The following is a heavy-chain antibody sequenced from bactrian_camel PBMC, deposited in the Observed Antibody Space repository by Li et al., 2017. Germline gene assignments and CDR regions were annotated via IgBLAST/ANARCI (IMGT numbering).Heavy chain of an antibody. CDR1: GFMFSSYY. D-gene: IGHD1*01. CDR2: IVLDGSVT. Sequence: HVQLVESGRGLVQPGGSLRLSCAVSGFMFSSYYMSWVRQAPGMGLEWVSSIVLDGSVTYYSDSVKGRFIISQDKAKSTVYLQMTGLKPEDTAVYFCAARRPWTSCHWREYEYDNWGQGTQVTVS. V-gene: IGHV3-2*01. CDR3: AARRPWTSCHWREYEYDN. J-gene: IGHJ4*01.